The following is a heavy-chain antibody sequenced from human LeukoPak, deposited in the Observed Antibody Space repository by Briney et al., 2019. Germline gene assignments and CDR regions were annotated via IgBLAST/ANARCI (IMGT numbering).Heavy chain of an antibody. J-gene: IGHJ4*02. Sequence: GGSLRLSCTASRFTFANYWMNWVRQAPGKGLEWVANIKQDGSVKYYLDSVKGRFTISRDNAKNSLYLQMNSLRAEDTAVYYCAREGYCSSTSCYSAYWGQGTLVTVSS. V-gene: IGHV3-7*01. CDR1: RFTFANYW. D-gene: IGHD2-2*01. CDR3: AREGYCSSTSCYSAY. CDR2: IKQDGSVK.